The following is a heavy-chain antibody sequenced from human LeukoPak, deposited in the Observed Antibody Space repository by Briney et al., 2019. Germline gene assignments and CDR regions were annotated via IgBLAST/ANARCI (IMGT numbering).Heavy chain of an antibody. Sequence: PGGSLRLSCAASGFTFSSYSMNWVRQAPGTGLEWVSSISSSSSYIYYADSVKGRFTISRDNAKNSLYLQLSGLRAEDTAVYYCVRETSHVFDFWGQGTMVTVSS. CDR3: VRETSHVFDF. V-gene: IGHV3-21*01. CDR2: ISSSSSYI. CDR1: GFTFSSYS. J-gene: IGHJ3*01.